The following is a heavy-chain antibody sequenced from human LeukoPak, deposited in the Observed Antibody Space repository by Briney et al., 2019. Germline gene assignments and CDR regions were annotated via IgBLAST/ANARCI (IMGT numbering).Heavy chain of an antibody. J-gene: IGHJ4*02. D-gene: IGHD1-1*01. CDR3: ARGVGTDY. V-gene: IGHV3-7*01. CDR2: IKRDGSKK. CDR1: GFTLSSYW. Sequence: GGSLRLSCDVSGFTLSSYWMSWVRQAPGKGLEWVANIKRDGSKKYYVDSVKGRFTISRDNAKNSLYLQMNSLRAEDTAVYYCARGVGTDYWGQGTLVTVSS.